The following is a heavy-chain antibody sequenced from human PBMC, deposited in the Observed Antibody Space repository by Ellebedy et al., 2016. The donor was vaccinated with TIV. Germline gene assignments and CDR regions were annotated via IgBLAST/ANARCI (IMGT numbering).Heavy chain of an antibody. D-gene: IGHD4-17*01. Sequence: PGGPLRLSCAVSGFRFRSYWMSWVRQVPGKGLEWVANIRGDSEKYYLDSVKGRFTISRDNSENSLYLQMDNLRVDDTAVYFCARRGSYGDYAVHINNWFDRWGQGTLVTVSS. J-gene: IGHJ5*02. CDR3: ARRGSYGDYAVHINNWFDR. CDR1: GFRFRSYW. V-gene: IGHV3-7*01. CDR2: IRGDSEK.